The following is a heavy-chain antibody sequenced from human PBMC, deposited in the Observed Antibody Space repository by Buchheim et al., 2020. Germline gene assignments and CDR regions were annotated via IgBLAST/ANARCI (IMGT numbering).Heavy chain of an antibody. CDR2: ISYDGSNK. CDR1: GFTFSSYW. CDR3: AKDLFGSSLYYYYYYGMDV. V-gene: IGHV3-30*18. Sequence: VQLVESGGGLVQPGGSLRLSCAASGFTFSSYWMSWVRQAPGKGLEWVAVISYDGSNKYYADSVKGRFTISRDNSKKTLKLQMNSLRAEDTAVYYCAKDLFGSSLYYYYYYGMDVWGQGTT. D-gene: IGHD6-13*01. J-gene: IGHJ6*02.